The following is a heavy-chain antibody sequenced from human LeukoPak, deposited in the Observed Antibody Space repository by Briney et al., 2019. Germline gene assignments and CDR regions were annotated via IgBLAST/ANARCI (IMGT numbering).Heavy chain of an antibody. CDR1: GYTFTNYV. V-gene: IGHV1-3*01. D-gene: IGHD2-15*01. J-gene: IGHJ5*02. CDR3: SRKSSGDPFDP. CDR2: INAGNGNT. Sequence: GASVKVSCKASGYTFTNYVMHWVRQAPEQRLEWMGWINAGNGNTKYSQKFQGRVTITRDTSASTAYMEVSSLTSEDTAVYYCSRKSSGDPFDPWGQGTLVTVSS.